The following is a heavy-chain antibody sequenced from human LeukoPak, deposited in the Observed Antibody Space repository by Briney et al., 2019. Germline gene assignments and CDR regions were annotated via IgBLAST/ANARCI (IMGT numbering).Heavy chain of an antibody. D-gene: IGHD4-23*01. J-gene: IGHJ4*02. CDR3: ARLRWPRGGRSSFDY. CDR2: IGDSGAGT. V-gene: IGHV3-23*01. CDR1: GFTFSSYA. Sequence: GGSLRLSCAASGFTFSSYAMSWVRQAPGKGLEWVSIIGDSGAGTYYADSVKGRFTISRDNSKNTLYLQMNSLRAEDTAVYYCARLRWPRGGRSSFDYWGQGALVTVSS.